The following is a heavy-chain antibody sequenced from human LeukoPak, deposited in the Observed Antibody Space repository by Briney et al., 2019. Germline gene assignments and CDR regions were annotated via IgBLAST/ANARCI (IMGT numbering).Heavy chain of an antibody. D-gene: IGHD6-19*01. CDR3: ARERAEGFDY. V-gene: IGHV3-21*01. J-gene: IGHJ4*02. Sequence: PGGSLRLSCAASGFTFSSYSMNWVRQAPGKGLEWVSSIGSSSNSIYYADSVKGRFTVSRDNAKNSLYLQMSSLRAEDTAVYYCARERAEGFDYWGQGTLVTVSS. CDR2: IGSSSNSI. CDR1: GFTFSSYS.